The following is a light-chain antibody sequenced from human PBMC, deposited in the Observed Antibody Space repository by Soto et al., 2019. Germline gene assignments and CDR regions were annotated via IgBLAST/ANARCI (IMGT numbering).Light chain of an antibody. CDR2: KAS. Sequence: DIQMTQSPSTLSASVGDRVTITCRASQSISSWSAWYQQKPGKAPKILIYKASSLESGVPSRFSGSGSGTEFTLTISRLQPDDCATYYCQQYNSYTWTFGQGTKVEIK. V-gene: IGKV1-5*03. CDR3: QQYNSYTWT. CDR1: QSISSW. J-gene: IGKJ1*01.